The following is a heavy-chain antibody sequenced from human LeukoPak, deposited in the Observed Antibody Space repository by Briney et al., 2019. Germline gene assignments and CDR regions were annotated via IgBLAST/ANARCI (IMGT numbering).Heavy chain of an antibody. Sequence: GGSLRLSCAASGFTLSNFAMTWVRQAPGQGLEWVSSITGSGALTYYADSVKGRFTVSKDNSMDTLYLQMNSLRAEDTAVYYCARGLAYYGSGSYFNNWFDPWGQGTLVTVSS. CDR2: ITGSGALT. V-gene: IGHV3-23*01. CDR1: GFTLSNFA. J-gene: IGHJ5*02. CDR3: ARGLAYYGSGSYFNNWFDP. D-gene: IGHD3-10*01.